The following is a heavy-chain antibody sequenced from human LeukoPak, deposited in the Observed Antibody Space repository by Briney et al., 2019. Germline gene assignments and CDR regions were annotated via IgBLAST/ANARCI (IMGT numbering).Heavy chain of an antibody. CDR2: ISGSGGGT. CDR3: AKGCEQLLVDY. V-gene: IGHV3-23*01. CDR1: GFTFSSYA. J-gene: IGHJ4*02. D-gene: IGHD6-19*01. Sequence: GGSLRLSCAASGFTFSSYAMSWVRQAPGKGLEWVSGISGSGGGTYYADSVKGRFTISRDNSKNTLYLQMNSLRAEDTAVYYCAKGCEQLLVDYWGQGTLVTVSS.